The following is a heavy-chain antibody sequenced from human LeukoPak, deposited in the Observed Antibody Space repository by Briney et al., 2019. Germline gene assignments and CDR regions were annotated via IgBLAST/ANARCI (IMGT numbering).Heavy chain of an antibody. CDR3: ARAPTLPAALDY. CDR2: ISYDGSNK. J-gene: IGHJ4*02. Sequence: PGGSLRLSCAASGFTFSSYAMHWVRQAPGKGLEWVAVISYDGSNKYYADSVKGRFTISRDNSKNTLYLQMNSLRAEDTAVYYCARAPTLPAALDYWGQGTLVTVSS. V-gene: IGHV3-30*04. D-gene: IGHD2-2*01. CDR1: GFTFSSYA.